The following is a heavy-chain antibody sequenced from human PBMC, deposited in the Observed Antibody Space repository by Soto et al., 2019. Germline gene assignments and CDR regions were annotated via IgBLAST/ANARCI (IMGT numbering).Heavy chain of an antibody. CDR2: ISGSGGST. CDR3: AKHIFPFGVVTAPPAY. Sequence: KGLEWVSAISGSGGSTYYADSVKGRFTISRDNPKNTLYLQMNSLRAEDTAVYFFAKHIFPFGVVTAPPAYWGKGTLVPVSS. V-gene: IGHV3-23*01. D-gene: IGHD2-21*02. J-gene: IGHJ4*02.